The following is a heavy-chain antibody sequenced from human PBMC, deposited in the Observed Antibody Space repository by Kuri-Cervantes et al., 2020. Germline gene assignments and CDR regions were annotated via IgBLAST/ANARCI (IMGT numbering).Heavy chain of an antibody. CDR1: GFTFDDYT. CDR2: ISSSSSYI. J-gene: IGHJ6*02. V-gene: IGHV3-21*01. Sequence: GGSLRLSCAASGFTFDDYTMHWVRQAPGKGLEWVSSISSSSSYIYYADSVEGRFTISRDNAKNSLYLQMNSLRAEDTAVYYCARSAMVRGVWIWDGMDVWGQGTTVTVS. CDR3: ARSAMVRGVWIWDGMDV. D-gene: IGHD3-10*01.